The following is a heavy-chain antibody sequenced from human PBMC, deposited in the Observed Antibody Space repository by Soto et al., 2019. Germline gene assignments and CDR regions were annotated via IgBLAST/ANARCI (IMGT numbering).Heavy chain of an antibody. CDR1: GFTFSSYE. J-gene: IGHJ6*02. Sequence: GGSLRLSCAASGFTFSSYEMNWVRQAPGKGLEWVSYISSSGSTIYYADSVKGRFTISRDNAKNSLYLQMSSLRAEDTAVYYCARDHKGGYYYYGMDVWGQGTTVTVSS. CDR2: ISSSGSTI. V-gene: IGHV3-48*03. CDR3: ARDHKGGYYYYGMDV.